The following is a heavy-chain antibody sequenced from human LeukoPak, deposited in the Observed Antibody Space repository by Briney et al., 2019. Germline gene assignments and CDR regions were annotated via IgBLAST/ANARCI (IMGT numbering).Heavy chain of an antibody. CDR1: GFTFSSYS. J-gene: IGHJ6*02. V-gene: IGHV3-21*01. D-gene: IGHD6-13*01. Sequence: GSLRLSCAASGFTFSSYSMNWVRQAPGKGLEWVSSISSSSSYIYYADSVKGRFTISRDNAKNSLYLQMNSLRAEDTAVYYCARGQQLDYGMDVWGQGTTVTVSS. CDR3: ARGQQLDYGMDV. CDR2: ISSSSSYI.